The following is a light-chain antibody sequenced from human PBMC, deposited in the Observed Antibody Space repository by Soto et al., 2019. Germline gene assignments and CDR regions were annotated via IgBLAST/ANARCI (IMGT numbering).Light chain of an antibody. V-gene: IGLV2-8*01. CDR2: EVS. Sequence: QSALTQPPSASGSPGQSVTISCTGTSSDVGGYNYVSWYQQHPGKAPKLMIYEVSKRPSGVPDRFSGSKSDNTASLTVSGLQAEYEADYYCSSYAAGSNFVFGTGTKVTVL. CDR1: SSDVGGYNY. J-gene: IGLJ1*01. CDR3: SSYAAGSNFV.